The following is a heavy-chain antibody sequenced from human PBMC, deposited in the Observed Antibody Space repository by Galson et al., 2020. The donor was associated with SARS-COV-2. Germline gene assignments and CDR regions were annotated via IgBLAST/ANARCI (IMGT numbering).Heavy chain of an antibody. J-gene: IGHJ6*02. CDR1: GGSFSGYY. V-gene: IGHV4-34*01. CDR3: ARGALCCTTGIGCGPLYDLDV. Sequence: ETSETLSLTCAVYGGSFSGYYWSWLRQSPGKGLEWIGQINHSGNTTYNPSLKSRVTVLVDTSRNQFSLKLTSMTAADTAVYFCARGALCCTTGIGCGPLYDLDVWGQGTTVAGSS. D-gene: IGHD1-1*01. CDR2: INHSGNT.